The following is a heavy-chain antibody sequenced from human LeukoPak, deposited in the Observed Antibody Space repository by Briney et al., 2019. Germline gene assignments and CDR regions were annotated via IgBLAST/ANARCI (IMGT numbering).Heavy chain of an antibody. CDR2: INPNSGGT. D-gene: IGHD2-2*01. J-gene: IGHJ6*03. Sequence: ASVTVSCKASGYTFTGYYMHWVRQAPGQGLAWLGWINPNSGGTNYAQKFQGRVTMTRDTSISTAYMELSRLRSDDTAVYYCARVSQLLALNYYYYYMDVWGKGTTVTVSS. V-gene: IGHV1-2*02. CDR3: ARVSQLLALNYYYYYMDV. CDR1: GYTFTGYY.